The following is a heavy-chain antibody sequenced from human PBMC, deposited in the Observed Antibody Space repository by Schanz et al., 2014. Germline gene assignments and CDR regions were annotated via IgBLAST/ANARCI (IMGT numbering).Heavy chain of an antibody. Sequence: EVQLLESGGGLVQPGGSLRLSCLASGFTFRGYAMSWVRQAPGKGLEWVSAISGSGGSTYYADSVKGRFTISRDNSKNTLYLQMNSLRAEDTAIYYCAKNQYDDVDLSSFYFDFWGQGTLVTVSS. D-gene: IGHD3-10*02. V-gene: IGHV3-23*01. J-gene: IGHJ4*02. CDR2: ISGSGGST. CDR1: GFTFRGYA. CDR3: AKNQYDDVDLSSFYFDF.